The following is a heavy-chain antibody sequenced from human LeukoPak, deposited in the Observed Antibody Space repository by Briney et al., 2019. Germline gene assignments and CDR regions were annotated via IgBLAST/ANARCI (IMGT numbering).Heavy chain of an antibody. CDR3: ARGDSSTFWFDY. D-gene: IGHD2/OR15-2a*01. J-gene: IGHJ4*02. V-gene: IGHV4-31*03. Sequence: PSQTLSLTRTVSGGSISSGGYYWSWIRQHPGKGLEWIGYIYYSGSTYYNPSLKSRVTISVDTSKNQFSLKLSSVTAADTAVYYCARGDSSTFWFDYWGQGTLVTVSS. CDR1: GGSISSGGYY. CDR2: IYYSGST.